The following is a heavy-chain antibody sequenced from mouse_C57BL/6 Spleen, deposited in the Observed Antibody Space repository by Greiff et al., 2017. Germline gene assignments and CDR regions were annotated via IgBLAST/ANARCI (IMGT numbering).Heavy chain of an antibody. CDR2: ISYAGSN. D-gene: IGHD4-1*01. CDR1: GYSITSGYY. CDR3: ARITGDGDYYAMDY. Sequence: EVQRVESGPGLVKPSQSLSLTCSVTGYSITSGYYWNCIRQFPGNKLEWMGYISYAGSNNYNPSLNNRFSIARYTSKNQFFLKLNSVTTEDTATYYCARITGDGDYYAMDYWGQGTSVTVSS. J-gene: IGHJ4*01. V-gene: IGHV3-6*01.